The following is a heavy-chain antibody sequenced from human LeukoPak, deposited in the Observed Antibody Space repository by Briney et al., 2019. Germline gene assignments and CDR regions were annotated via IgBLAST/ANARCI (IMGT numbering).Heavy chain of an antibody. Sequence: GASVKVSCKASGYTFTSYGISWVRQAPGQGLEWMGGIIPIFGTANYAQKFQGRVTITADESTSTAYMELSSLGSEDTAVYYCAREPYYYDSSGYGPFDYWGQGTLVTVSS. J-gene: IGHJ4*02. CDR3: AREPYYYDSSGYGPFDY. CDR1: GYTFTSYG. V-gene: IGHV1-69*13. CDR2: IIPIFGTA. D-gene: IGHD3-22*01.